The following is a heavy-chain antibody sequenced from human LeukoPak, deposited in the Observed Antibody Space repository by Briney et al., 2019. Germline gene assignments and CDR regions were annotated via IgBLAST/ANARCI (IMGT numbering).Heavy chain of an antibody. CDR2: IYYSGST. CDR1: GGSISSGGYY. J-gene: IGHJ4*02. CDR3: AREGTPDCSGGSCYHRAFDY. Sequence: SETLSLTCTVSGGSISSGGYYWSWIRQNPGKGLEWIGYIYYSGSTYYNPSLKSRVTISVDTSKNQFSLKLSSVTAADTAVYYCAREGTPDCSGGSCYHRAFDYWGQGTLVTVSS. D-gene: IGHD2-15*01. V-gene: IGHV4-31*03.